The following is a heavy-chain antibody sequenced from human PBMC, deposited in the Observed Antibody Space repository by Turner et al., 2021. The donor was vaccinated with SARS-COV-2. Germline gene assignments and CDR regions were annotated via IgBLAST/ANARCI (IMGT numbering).Heavy chain of an antibody. J-gene: IGHJ6*02. V-gene: IGHV1-18*04. CDR2: ISAYNGNT. CDR1: GYTFTSYG. D-gene: IGHD1-26*01. Sequence: CKASGYTFTSYGISWVRQAPGQGLEWMGWISAYNGNTNYAQKLQGRVTMTTDTSTSTAYMYLSSLTSDDTAEDYCATAEQEGLYYYDYCMDVWCQGTTVTVSS. CDR3: ATAEQEGLYYYDYCMDV.